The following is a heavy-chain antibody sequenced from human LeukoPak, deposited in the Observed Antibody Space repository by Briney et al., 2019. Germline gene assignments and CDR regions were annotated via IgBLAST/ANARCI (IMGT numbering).Heavy chain of an antibody. CDR1: RYTLTRDN. D-gene: IGHD1-20*01. Sequence: ASQKISSATLRYTLTRDNMYTVRQAPGDGLEWVGWINPNSGGRNYAQKLQGRVTMTRDTSISTAYMELSRLTSDDTAVYYCAREITGDAFDIWGQGTMVTVSS. J-gene: IGHJ3*02. V-gene: IGHV1-2*02. CDR3: AREITGDAFDI. CDR2: INPNSGGR.